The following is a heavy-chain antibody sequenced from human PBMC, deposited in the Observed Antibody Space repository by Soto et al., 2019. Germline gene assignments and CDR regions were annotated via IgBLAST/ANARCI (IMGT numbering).Heavy chain of an antibody. Sequence: RRLSCAASGFTFGTYAMNWVRQAPGKGLEWVSGITGSGGSTYYADSVKGRFTISRDNSKNTLYLQMNSLRADDTAVYYCAKDRSVDTRDWFDPWGQRTLVTVSS. CDR3: AKDRSVDTRDWFDP. D-gene: IGHD5-18*01. V-gene: IGHV3-23*01. CDR1: GFTFGTYA. CDR2: ITGSGGST. J-gene: IGHJ5*02.